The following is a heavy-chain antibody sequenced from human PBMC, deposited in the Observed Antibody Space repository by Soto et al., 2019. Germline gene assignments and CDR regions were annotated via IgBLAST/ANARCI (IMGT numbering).Heavy chain of an antibody. D-gene: IGHD3-22*01. Sequence: QPGGSLRLSCAASGFTFSSYGMHWVRQAPGKGLEWVAVISYDGSNKYYADSVKGRFTISRDNSKNTLYLQMNSLRAEDTAAYYCAIGLSLDAFDIWGQGTMVTVSS. CDR1: GFTFSSYG. J-gene: IGHJ3*02. CDR2: ISYDGSNK. CDR3: AIGLSLDAFDI. V-gene: IGHV3-30*03.